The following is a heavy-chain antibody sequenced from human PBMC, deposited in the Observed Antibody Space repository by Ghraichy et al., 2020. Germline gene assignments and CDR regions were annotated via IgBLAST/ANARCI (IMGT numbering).Heavy chain of an antibody. D-gene: IGHD4-17*01. V-gene: IGHV4-34*01. J-gene: IGHJ3*02. Sequence: SETLSLTCAVYGGFFSGYYWSWIRQPPGKGLEWIGEINHSGSTNYNPSLKSRVTISVDTSKNQFSLKLSSVTAADTAVYYCARGGARTGDYLYAFDIWGQGIMVTVSA. CDR3: ARGGARTGDYLYAFDI. CDR2: INHSGST. CDR1: GGFFSGYY.